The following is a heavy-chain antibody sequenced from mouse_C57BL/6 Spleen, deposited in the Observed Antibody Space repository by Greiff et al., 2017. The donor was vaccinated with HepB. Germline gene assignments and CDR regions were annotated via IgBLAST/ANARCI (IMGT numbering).Heavy chain of an antibody. D-gene: IGHD2-1*01. V-gene: IGHV5-4*03. Sequence: DVKLLESGGGLVKPGGSLKLSCAASGFTFSSYAMSWVRQTPEKRLEWVATISDGGSYTYYPDNVKGRFTISRDNAKNNLYLQMSHLKSEDTAMYYCARGLYYGNSWFAYWGQGTLVTVSA. J-gene: IGHJ3*01. CDR1: GFTFSSYA. CDR2: ISDGGSYT. CDR3: ARGLYYGNSWFAY.